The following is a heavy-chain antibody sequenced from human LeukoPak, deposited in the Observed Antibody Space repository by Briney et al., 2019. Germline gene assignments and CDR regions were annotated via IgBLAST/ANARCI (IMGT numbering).Heavy chain of an antibody. V-gene: IGHV4-39*07. CDR1: GGSISSGDYY. CDR2: INHSGST. J-gene: IGHJ6*02. Sequence: SETLSLTCTVSGGSISSGDYYWSWIRQPPGKGLEWIGEINHSGSTNYNPSLKSRVTISVDTSKNQFSLKLSSVTAADTAVYYCARGMGPHYGMDVWGQGTTVTVSS. CDR3: ARGMGPHYGMDV.